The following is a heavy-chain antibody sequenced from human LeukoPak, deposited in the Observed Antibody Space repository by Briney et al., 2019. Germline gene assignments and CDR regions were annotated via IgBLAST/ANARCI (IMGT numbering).Heavy chain of an antibody. CDR3: AKDHYYDTRAAYFDY. D-gene: IGHD3-22*01. CDR1: GFTFSSYA. J-gene: IGHJ4*02. CDR2: ISGSGGST. Sequence: GGSLRLSCAASGFTFSSYAMSWVRQAPGKGLEWVSAISGSGGSTYYADSVKGRFTISRDNSKNTLYLQMNSLRAEDTAVYYCAKDHYYDTRAAYFDYWGQGTLVTVSS. V-gene: IGHV3-23*01.